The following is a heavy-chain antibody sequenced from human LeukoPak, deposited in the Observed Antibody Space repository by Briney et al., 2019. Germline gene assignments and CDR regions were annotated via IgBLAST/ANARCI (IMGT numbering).Heavy chain of an antibody. J-gene: IGHJ4*02. CDR1: DDSITIYY. Sequence: SETLSLTCTVSDDSITIYYWSWIRQPPGKGLEWIGYIDHTGITNYNPSLNSRVTISRDTSKDHFSLELSSATAADTAVYYCARALAYSGSFLDYWGQGTLVTVSS. V-gene: IGHV4-59*01. CDR3: ARALAYSGSFLDY. CDR2: IDHTGIT. D-gene: IGHD1-26*01.